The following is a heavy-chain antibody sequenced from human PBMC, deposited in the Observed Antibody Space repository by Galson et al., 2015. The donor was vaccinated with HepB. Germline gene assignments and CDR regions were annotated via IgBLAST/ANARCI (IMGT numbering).Heavy chain of an antibody. Sequence: CAISGDSVSSNSAAWSWIRQSPSRGLEWLGRTYYRSKWYNDYAVSVKSRITINPDTSKNQFSLQLNSVTPEDTAVYYCARGYYDFWVGYYTSYYYYYYMDVWGKGTPVTVSS. CDR1: GDSVSSNSAA. CDR3: ARGYYDFWVGYYTSYYYYYYMDV. J-gene: IGHJ6*03. V-gene: IGHV6-1*01. D-gene: IGHD3-3*01. CDR2: TYYRSKWYN.